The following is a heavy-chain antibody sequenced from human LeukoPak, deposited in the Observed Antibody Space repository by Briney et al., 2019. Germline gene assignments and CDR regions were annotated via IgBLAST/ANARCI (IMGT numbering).Heavy chain of an antibody. CDR2: IYYSGST. CDR3: ARHSSILTGYPFDY. Sequence: SETLSLTCTVSGGSISSYYWSWIRQPPGKGLEWIGYIYYSGSTKYNPSLKSRVNMSVDTSENQFSLRLSSVTAADTAVYYCARHSSILTGYPFDYWGQGTLVTVSS. CDR1: GGSISSYY. D-gene: IGHD3-9*01. V-gene: IGHV4-59*08. J-gene: IGHJ4*02.